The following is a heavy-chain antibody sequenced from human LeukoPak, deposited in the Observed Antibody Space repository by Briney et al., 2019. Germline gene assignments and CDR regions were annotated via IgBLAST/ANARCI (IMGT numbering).Heavy chain of an antibody. Sequence: GGSLRLSCAASGFTFSSYWMSWVRQAPGKGLEWVANIKQDGSEKYYVDSVKGRFTISRDNAKNSLYLQMNSLRAEDTAVYYCARIPTYQPLLAPSYYYMDVWGKGTTVTVSS. CDR1: GFTFSSYW. V-gene: IGHV3-7*01. D-gene: IGHD2-2*01. CDR2: IKQDGSEK. CDR3: ARIPTYQPLLAPSYYYMDV. J-gene: IGHJ6*03.